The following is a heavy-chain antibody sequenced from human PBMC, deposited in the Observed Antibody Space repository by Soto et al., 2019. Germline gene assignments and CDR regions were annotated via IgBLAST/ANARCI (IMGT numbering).Heavy chain of an antibody. CDR2: ISSSSSTI. J-gene: IGHJ4*02. CDR1: GFTFSSYS. V-gene: IGHV3-48*01. CDR3: VRDGGYSYGPFDY. D-gene: IGHD5-18*01. Sequence: EVQLVESGAGLVQPGGSLRLCCAASGFTFSSYSMNWVRQAPGKGLEWVSYISSSSSTIYYADSVKGRFTISRDNAKNSLYLQMNSLRAEDTAVYYCVRDGGYSYGPFDYWGQGTLVTVSS.